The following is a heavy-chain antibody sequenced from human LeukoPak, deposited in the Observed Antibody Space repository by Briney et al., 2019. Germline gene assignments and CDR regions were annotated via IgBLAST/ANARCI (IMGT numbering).Heavy chain of an antibody. CDR3: ARDLDGLDAFDI. Sequence: GGSLRLSCAASGFTVNYNYMSWVRQAPGKGLEWVSVIYSSNTTYYADSVKGRFTISRDNSKNTLYLQMNSLRAEDTAVYYCARDLDGLDAFDIWGQGTMVTVSS. CDR1: GFTVNYNY. D-gene: IGHD3-10*01. CDR2: IYSSNTT. J-gene: IGHJ3*02. V-gene: IGHV3-53*01.